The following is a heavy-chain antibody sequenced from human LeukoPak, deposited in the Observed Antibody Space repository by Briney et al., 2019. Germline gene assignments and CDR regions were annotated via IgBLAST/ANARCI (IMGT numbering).Heavy chain of an antibody. CDR1: GFSFSNFA. Sequence: GGSLRLSCAASGFSFSNFAMNWVRQAPGKGLEWVSSISAGAGETYYGHSVEGRFITSRDNSKNTLYLQMNSLRAEDTAIYYCAKDSGTWNDSDYWGQGTLVTVSS. V-gene: IGHV3-23*01. CDR2: ISAGAGET. D-gene: IGHD1-1*01. CDR3: AKDSGTWNDSDY. J-gene: IGHJ4*02.